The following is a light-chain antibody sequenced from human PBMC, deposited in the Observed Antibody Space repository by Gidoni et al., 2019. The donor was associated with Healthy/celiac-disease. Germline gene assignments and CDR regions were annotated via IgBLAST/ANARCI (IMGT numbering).Light chain of an antibody. J-gene: IGLJ3*02. CDR2: EVS. V-gene: IGLV2-23*02. Sequence: SALTQPASVSGSPGQAITISSTGTSSDVWSYNFVSWYQQHPGKAPKLMIYEVSTRPSGVSNRCSGSKSGNTASLTISGLQAEDEADYYCCSYAGSSTWVFGGGTKLTVL. CDR1: SSDVWSYNF. CDR3: CSYAGSSTWV.